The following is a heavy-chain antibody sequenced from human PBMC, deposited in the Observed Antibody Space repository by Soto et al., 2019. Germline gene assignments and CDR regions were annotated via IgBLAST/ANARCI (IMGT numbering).Heavy chain of an antibody. J-gene: IGHJ4*02. D-gene: IGHD3-16*02. CDR3: TRIGYDYVWGSYRYDYFDY. Sequence: GGSLRLSCAASGFTFSGSAMHWFRQASGKGLEWVGRIRSKANSYATAYAASVKGRFTISRDDSKNTAYLQMNSLKTEDTAVYYCTRIGYDYVWGSYRYDYFDYWGQGTLVTVSS. V-gene: IGHV3-73*01. CDR1: GFTFSGSA. CDR2: IRSKANSYAT.